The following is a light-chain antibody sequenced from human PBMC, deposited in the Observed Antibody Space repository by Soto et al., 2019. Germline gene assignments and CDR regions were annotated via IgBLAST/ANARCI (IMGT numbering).Light chain of an antibody. Sequence: QAVVTQPPSVSGAPGQRVTISCTGRSSNIGAGHAVHWYQQLPGTAPKLLIHSNNNRPSGVPDRFSGSKSGTSASLAIAGLQADDEADYDCQSYDPTLRTSLFGGGTNVTVL. CDR2: SNN. CDR1: SSNIGAGHA. J-gene: IGLJ2*01. CDR3: QSYDPTLRTSL. V-gene: IGLV1-40*01.